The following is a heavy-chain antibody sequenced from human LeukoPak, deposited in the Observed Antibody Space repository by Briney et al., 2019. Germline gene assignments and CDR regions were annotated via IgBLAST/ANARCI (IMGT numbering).Heavy chain of an antibody. J-gene: IGHJ4*02. CDR3: ARDTLDYFDY. Sequence: PSETLSLTCIVSGGSVNSGSYYWSWIRQPPGKALEWIGDMYYSGSNNYNPSLKSRVTISVDTSKNQFSLKLSSVTAADTAVYYCARDTLDYFDYWGQGILVTVSS. V-gene: IGHV4-61*01. CDR1: GGSVNSGSYY. CDR2: MYYSGSN.